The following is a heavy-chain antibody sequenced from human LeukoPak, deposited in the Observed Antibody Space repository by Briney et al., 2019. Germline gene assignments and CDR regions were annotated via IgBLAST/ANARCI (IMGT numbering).Heavy chain of an antibody. D-gene: IGHD3-10*01. CDR2: ISYDGSNK. J-gene: IGHJ4*02. CDR1: GFTFSRYG. V-gene: IGHV3-30*18. Sequence: GGSLRLSCAASGFTFSRYGMHWVRQAPGKGLEWVAVISYDGSNKYYADSVKGRFTISRDNSKNTLYLQMNSLGAEDTAGYYCAEAPGGVLLWFGEFIDYWGQGTLVTVSS. CDR3: AEAPGGVLLWFGEFIDY.